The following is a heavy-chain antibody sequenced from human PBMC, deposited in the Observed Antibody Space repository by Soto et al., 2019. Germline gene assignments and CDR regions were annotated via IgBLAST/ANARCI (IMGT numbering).Heavy chain of an antibody. CDR2: ISYDGSNK. V-gene: IGHV3-30*18. J-gene: IGHJ6*04. Sequence: PGGSLRLSCAASGFTFSSYGMHWVRQAPGKGLEWVAVISYDGSNKYYADSVKGRFTISRDNSKNTLYLQMNSLRAEDTAVYYCAKDLPLMTTVFPVPVWGKGTTVTVSS. D-gene: IGHD4-4*01. CDR3: AKDLPLMTTVFPVPV. CDR1: GFTFSSYG.